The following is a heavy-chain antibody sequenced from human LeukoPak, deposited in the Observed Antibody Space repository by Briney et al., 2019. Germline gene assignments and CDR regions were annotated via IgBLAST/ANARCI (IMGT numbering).Heavy chain of an antibody. Sequence: GGSLRLSCTASGFTFSTFGMNWVRQAPGKGLEWVSSISSSTSYIFYTDSVKGRFTISRDNAKNSLYLQMNSLRAEDTAVYHCARLRASGSSFDPWGQGTLVTVSS. CDR2: ISSSTSYI. V-gene: IGHV3-21*01. D-gene: IGHD3-10*01. CDR1: GFTFSTFG. CDR3: ARLRASGSSFDP. J-gene: IGHJ5*02.